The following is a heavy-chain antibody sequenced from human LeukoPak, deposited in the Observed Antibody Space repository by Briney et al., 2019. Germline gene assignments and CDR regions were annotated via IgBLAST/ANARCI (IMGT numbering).Heavy chain of an antibody. CDR2: ISSSSSYI. V-gene: IGHV3-21*01. J-gene: IGHJ3*02. CDR1: GFTFSSYS. Sequence: GGSLRLSCAASGFTFSSYSMNWVRQAPGKGLEWVSSISSSSSYIYYADSVKGRFTISRDNAKNSLYLQMNSLRAEDTAVYYCARNQKGASDGFDIWGQGTRVTVSS. CDR3: ARNQKGASDGFDI.